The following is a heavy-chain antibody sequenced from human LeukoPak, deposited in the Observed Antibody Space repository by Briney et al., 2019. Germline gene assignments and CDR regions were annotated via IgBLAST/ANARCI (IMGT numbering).Heavy chain of an antibody. CDR3: ARDRITDFWSGYYTNYFDY. CDR1: GFTFNSYG. J-gene: IGHJ4*02. Sequence: PGGSLRLSCAASGFTFNSYGMSWVRQAPGTGLERVATINQDGSEKYYVDSVKGRFTISRDNAKNSLFLQMNSLRAEDTAVYYCARDRITDFWSGYYTNYFDYWGQGTLVTVSS. V-gene: IGHV3-7*01. CDR2: INQDGSEK. D-gene: IGHD3-3*01.